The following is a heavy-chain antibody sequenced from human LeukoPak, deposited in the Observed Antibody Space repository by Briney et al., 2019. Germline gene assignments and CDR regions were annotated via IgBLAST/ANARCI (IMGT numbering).Heavy chain of an antibody. D-gene: IGHD4-17*01. CDR3: AGHTALTTYDQ. V-gene: IGHV4-59*08. J-gene: IGHJ4*02. CDR2: IYFSGNT. Sequence: SQTLSLTCTVSGGSIGTYYWSCIPDPLAKKLECIVYIYFSGNTYYNPSLTSRVTISLDTSHNHFSLRLSSVTAAHTAFYFRAGHTALTTYDQWGQGTLVTVSP. CDR1: GGSIGTYY.